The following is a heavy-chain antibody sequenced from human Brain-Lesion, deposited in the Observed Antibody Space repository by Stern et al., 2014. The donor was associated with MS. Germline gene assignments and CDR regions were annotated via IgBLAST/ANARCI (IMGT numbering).Heavy chain of an antibody. CDR3: ATLSPGAGGNYYRHFDY. Sequence: QAQLVQSGAEVKKPGASVKVSCKVSGYTLTELSMHWGRQAPRKGLEWMGGFDPEDGETIYAQKFQGRVTMTEDTSTDTAYMELSSLRSEDTAVYYCATLSPGAGGNYYRHFDYWGQGTLVTVSS. J-gene: IGHJ4*02. CDR2: FDPEDGET. CDR1: GYTLTELS. V-gene: IGHV1-24*01. D-gene: IGHD1-26*01.